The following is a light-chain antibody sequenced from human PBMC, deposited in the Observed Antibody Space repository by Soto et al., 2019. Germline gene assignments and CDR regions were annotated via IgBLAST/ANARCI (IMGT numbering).Light chain of an antibody. CDR3: QQYNSYSHT. J-gene: IGKJ2*01. CDR1: QSISSW. V-gene: IGKV1-5*01. Sequence: DIQMTQSPSTLSASVGDRVTITCRASQSISSWLAWYQQKPGKAPELLIYHASSLESGVPSRFSGSGSGTEFTLTVSSLQHDDFATYYCQQYNSYSHTFGQGTKLEIK. CDR2: HAS.